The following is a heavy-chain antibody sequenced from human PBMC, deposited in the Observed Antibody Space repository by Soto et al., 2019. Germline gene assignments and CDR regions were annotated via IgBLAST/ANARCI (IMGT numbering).Heavy chain of an antibody. Sequence: EVQLLETGGGSVHVGGSLRLSCAVSGFNLRNYEMNWVRQVPGKGLEWISKISGSNNNIYYADSVQGRFTISRDNANNVLFLQMNSLRAEYTATYHCATEELCGADCDFFHPWVQGTLVTVSS. CDR1: GFNLRNYE. CDR3: ATEELCGADCDFFHP. J-gene: IGHJ5*02. CDR2: ISGSNNNI. V-gene: IGHV3-48*03. D-gene: IGHD2-21*02.